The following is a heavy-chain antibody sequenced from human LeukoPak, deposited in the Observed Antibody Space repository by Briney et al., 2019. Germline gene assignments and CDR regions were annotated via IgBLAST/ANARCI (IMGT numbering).Heavy chain of an antibody. D-gene: IGHD2-2*02. CDR1: GGSFSGYY. J-gene: IGHJ5*02. Sequence: SETLSLTCAVYGGSFSGYYWSWIRQPPGKGLEWIGEINHSGSTNYNPSLKSRVTISVDTSKNQFSLKLSSVTAADTAVYYCAREGVYCSSTSCYTLDPWGQGTLVTVSS. CDR2: INHSGST. V-gene: IGHV4-34*01. CDR3: AREGVYCSSTSCYTLDP.